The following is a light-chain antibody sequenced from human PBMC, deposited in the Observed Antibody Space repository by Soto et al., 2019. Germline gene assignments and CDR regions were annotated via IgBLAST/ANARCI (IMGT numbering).Light chain of an antibody. CDR2: AAS. CDR3: QQSYSTPLT. J-gene: IGKJ4*01. Sequence: DIQMTQSPSSLSASVGDGVNLTCRASQSISSYLNWYQQKPGKAPKVLIYAASSLQSGVPSRFSGSGAGTDFTLTISSLQPEDFATYYCQQSYSTPLTFGGGTKVDI. CDR1: QSISSY. V-gene: IGKV1-39*01.